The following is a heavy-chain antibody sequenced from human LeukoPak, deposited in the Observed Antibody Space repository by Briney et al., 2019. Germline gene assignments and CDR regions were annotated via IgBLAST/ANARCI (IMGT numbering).Heavy chain of an antibody. CDR3: ARDRRYCTNGVCYYYYYYMDV. CDR1: GGSISSYY. Sequence: PSETLSHTCTVSGGSISSYYWSWIRQPPGKGLEWIGYIYYSGSTNYNPSLKSRVTISVDTSKNQFSLKLSSVTAADTAVYYCARDRRYCTNGVCYYYYYYMDVWGKGTTVTVSS. D-gene: IGHD2-8*01. J-gene: IGHJ6*03. CDR2: IYYSGST. V-gene: IGHV4-59*01.